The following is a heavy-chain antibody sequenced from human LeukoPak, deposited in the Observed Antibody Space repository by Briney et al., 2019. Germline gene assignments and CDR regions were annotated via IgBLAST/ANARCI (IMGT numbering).Heavy chain of an antibody. Sequence: GGSLRLSCAASGFTFSSYSMNWVRQAPGKVLEWVSSISSSSSYIYYADSVKGRFTISRDNSKNSLYLQMNSLRAEDTAVYYCAKSDRLTVTAQFDYWGQGTLVTVSS. V-gene: IGHV3-21*04. CDR1: GFTFSSYS. J-gene: IGHJ4*02. CDR2: ISSSSSYI. D-gene: IGHD4-17*01. CDR3: AKSDRLTVTAQFDY.